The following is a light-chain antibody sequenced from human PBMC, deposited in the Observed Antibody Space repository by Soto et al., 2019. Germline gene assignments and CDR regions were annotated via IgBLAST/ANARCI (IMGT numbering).Light chain of an antibody. CDR2: AAS. CDR3: QQSYNTPRT. Sequence: DIQMTQSPSSLSASVGDRVTITCRASQSISTYLNWYQQKPGKSPNLLIHAASSLQGGVPSRFSGSGSGTDFTLTISSLQPEDSPTYYCQQSYNTPRTFGQRTKLEI. CDR1: QSISTY. J-gene: IGKJ1*01. V-gene: IGKV1-39*01.